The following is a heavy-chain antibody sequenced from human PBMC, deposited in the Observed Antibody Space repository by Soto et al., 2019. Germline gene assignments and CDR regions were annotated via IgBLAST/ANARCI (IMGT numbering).Heavy chain of an antibody. J-gene: IGHJ6*03. V-gene: IGHV4-31*03. CDR1: GASLSRGGYY. CDR2: IYYSGST. D-gene: IGHD3-10*01. Sequence: SEPLSLTCTVSGASLSRGGYYGSLIRQQPGKGLEWIGYIYYSGSTYYNPSLKSRVTISVDTSKNQFSLKLSSVTAADTAVYYCARVDYGSGRNYYYYMDVWGKGTTVT. CDR3: ARVDYGSGRNYYYYMDV.